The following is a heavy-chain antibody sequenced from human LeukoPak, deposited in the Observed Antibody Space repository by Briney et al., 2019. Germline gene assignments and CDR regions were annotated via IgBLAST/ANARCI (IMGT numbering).Heavy chain of an antibody. CDR1: GFTFSSYS. J-gene: IGHJ4*02. V-gene: IGHV3-48*01. D-gene: IGHD3-3*01. CDR3: ARDFFWSGWYCFDY. CDR2: ISSSSSTI. Sequence: GGSLRLSCAASGFTFSSYSMSWVRQAPGKGLEWVSYISSSSSTIYYADSVKGRFTISGDNAKNSLYLQMNSLRAEDTAVYYCARDFFWSGWYCFDYWGQGTLVTVSS.